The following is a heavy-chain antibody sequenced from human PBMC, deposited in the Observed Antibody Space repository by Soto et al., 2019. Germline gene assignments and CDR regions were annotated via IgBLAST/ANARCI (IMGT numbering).Heavy chain of an antibody. CDR1: GGTFSSYA. CDR2: IIPMYGPA. Sequence: QVPLVQSGAEVEKPGSSVTVSCKASGGTFSSYAIHWVRQAPGQGLEWMGGIIPMYGPAKYAQRFQGRVTITADESTTTVYMELNSLTSPDTAVYYCARVTSMVRGVIDNWFDPWGHGTLVTVSS. J-gene: IGHJ5*02. D-gene: IGHD3-10*01. V-gene: IGHV1-69*01. CDR3: ARVTSMVRGVIDNWFDP.